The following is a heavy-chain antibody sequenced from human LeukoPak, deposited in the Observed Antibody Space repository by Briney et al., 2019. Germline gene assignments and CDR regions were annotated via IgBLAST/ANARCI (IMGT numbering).Heavy chain of an antibody. CDR3: AKQGTYHYDSSGYPSDY. Sequence: GGSLRLSCAASEFTFGNSWMSWVRQAPGKGLEWVATIKPDGSEKYYVDSVKGRFTISRDNAKNSLYLQMSSLRAEDTAVYYCAKQGTYHYDSSGYPSDYWGQGTLVTVSS. J-gene: IGHJ4*02. CDR1: EFTFGNSW. CDR2: IKPDGSEK. D-gene: IGHD3-22*01. V-gene: IGHV3-7*03.